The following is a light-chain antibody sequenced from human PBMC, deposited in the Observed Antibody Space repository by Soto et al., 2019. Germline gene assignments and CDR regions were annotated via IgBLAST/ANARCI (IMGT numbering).Light chain of an antibody. CDR2: EDS. J-gene: IGLJ2*01. CDR1: SSDVGGYNY. Sequence: QSALTQPPSASGAPGQTVTISCTGTSSDVGGYNYVSWYQQHPGKAPKLMIYEDSKRPSGVPDRFSGSKSANTASLTVAGLQADDEDDYYCSSYSGRNNLVFGGGTKLTVL. CDR3: SSYSGRNNLV. V-gene: IGLV2-8*01.